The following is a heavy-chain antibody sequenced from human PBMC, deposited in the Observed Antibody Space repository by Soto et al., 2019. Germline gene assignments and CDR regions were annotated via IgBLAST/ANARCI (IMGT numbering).Heavy chain of an antibody. D-gene: IGHD6-6*01. Sequence: SETLSLTCAVYGGPFSGYYWSWIRQPPGKGLEWIGEINHSGSTNYNPSLKSRVTISVDTSKNQFSLKLSSVTAADAAVYYCARSIPVGNYFDYWGQGTLVTVSS. V-gene: IGHV4-34*01. CDR2: INHSGST. CDR3: ARSIPVGNYFDY. CDR1: GGPFSGYY. J-gene: IGHJ4*02.